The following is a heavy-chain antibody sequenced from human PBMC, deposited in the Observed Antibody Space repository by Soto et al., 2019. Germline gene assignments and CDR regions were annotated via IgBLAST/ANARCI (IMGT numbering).Heavy chain of an antibody. D-gene: IGHD3-16*02. Sequence: SVKVSCKASGGTFSSYAISWVRQAPGQGLEWMGEIIPIFGTANYAQKFQGRVTITADESTSTAYMELSSLRSEDTAVYYCARDGNPMITFGGVIVRMDVWGQGTTVTVSS. CDR2: IIPIFGTA. J-gene: IGHJ6*02. CDR3: ARDGNPMITFGGVIVRMDV. V-gene: IGHV1-69*13. CDR1: GGTFSSYA.